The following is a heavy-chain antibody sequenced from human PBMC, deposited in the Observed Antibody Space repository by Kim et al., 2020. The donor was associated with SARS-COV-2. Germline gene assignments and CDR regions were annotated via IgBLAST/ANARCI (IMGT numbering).Heavy chain of an antibody. CDR3: AKDHGVLGDDFWSGPQYYFDY. CDR1: GFTFSSYA. D-gene: IGHD3-3*01. V-gene: IGHV3-23*01. CDR2: ISGSGGST. Sequence: GGSLRLSCAASGFTFSSYAMSWVRQAPGKGLEWVSAISGSGGSTYYADSVKGWFTISRDNSKNTLYLQMNSLRAEDTAVYYCAKDHGVLGDDFWSGPQYYFDYWGQGTLVTVSS. J-gene: IGHJ4*02.